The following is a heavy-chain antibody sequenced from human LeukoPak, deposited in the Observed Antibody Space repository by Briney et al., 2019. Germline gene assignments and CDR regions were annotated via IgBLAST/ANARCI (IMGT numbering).Heavy chain of an antibody. V-gene: IGHV3-49*04. D-gene: IGHD6-19*01. CDR3: TRSGSSGWYPGSDY. Sequence: PGRSLRLSCTTSGFTFDDYAMSWVRQAPGKGLEWVGFFRSKPYGGTTEYAASVKGRFTISRDDSKSIAYLQMNSLKTEDTAVYYCTRSGSSGWYPGSDYWGQGTLVTVSS. J-gene: IGHJ4*02. CDR1: GFTFDDYA. CDR2: FRSKPYGGTT.